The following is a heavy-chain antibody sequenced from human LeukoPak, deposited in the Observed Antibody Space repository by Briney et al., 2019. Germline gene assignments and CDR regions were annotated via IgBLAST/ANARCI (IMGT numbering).Heavy chain of an antibody. D-gene: IGHD5-12*01. CDR2: IYYSGST. CDR3: ARRELSGSSGYFDAFDV. Sequence: SETLSLTCSVSGGSISSYYWSWIRQPPGKGLEWIGHIYYSGSTNYNPSLKSRVTISVDTSKNQFSLKLSSVTAADTAVYYCARRELSGSSGYFDAFDVWGQGAMVTVSS. J-gene: IGHJ3*01. V-gene: IGHV4-59*01. CDR1: GGSISSYY.